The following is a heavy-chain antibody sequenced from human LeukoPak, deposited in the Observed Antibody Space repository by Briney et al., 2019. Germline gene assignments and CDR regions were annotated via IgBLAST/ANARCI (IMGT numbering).Heavy chain of an antibody. D-gene: IGHD5-12*01. CDR2: ISPGGGPT. CDR3: AKDGAWLRFDD. Sequence: GGTLRLSCAGSGFPFSIHGMNWVRQAPGKGLEWVSGISPGGGPTYYADSVKGRFTISRDDSKNTLYLQMNNLRAEDTAVYYCAKDGAWLRFDDWGQGILVTVSS. J-gene: IGHJ4*02. V-gene: IGHV3-23*01. CDR1: GFPFSIHG.